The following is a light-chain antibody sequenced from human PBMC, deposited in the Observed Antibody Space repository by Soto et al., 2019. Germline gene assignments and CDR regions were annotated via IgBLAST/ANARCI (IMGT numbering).Light chain of an antibody. CDR2: DRS. CDR1: QSVNNF. V-gene: IGKV3-11*01. Sequence: ELVLTQPPATLSLSPGERATLSCRASQSVNNFLAWYRQKPGQAPRLIIYDRSNRATGIPARFSGSGSRTDFTLTISSLEAEDFALYYCQQRSNWPVTFGEGTRLEIK. CDR3: QQRSNWPVT. J-gene: IGKJ5*01.